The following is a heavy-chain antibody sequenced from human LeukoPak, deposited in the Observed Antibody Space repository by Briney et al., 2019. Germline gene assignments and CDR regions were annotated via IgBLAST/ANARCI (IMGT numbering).Heavy chain of an antibody. CDR3: ARLSSTSS. J-gene: IGHJ5*02. V-gene: IGHV4-39*07. D-gene: IGHD2-2*01. Sequence: SETLSLTCTVSGGSISSSSYYWGWIRQPPGKGLEWIGSIYYSGSTYYNPSLKSRVTISADTSKNQFSLKLSSVTAADTAVYYCARLSSTSSWGQGTLVTVSS. CDR2: IYYSGST. CDR1: GGSISSSSYY.